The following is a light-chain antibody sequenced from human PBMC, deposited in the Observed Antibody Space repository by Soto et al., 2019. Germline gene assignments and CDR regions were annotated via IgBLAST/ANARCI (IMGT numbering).Light chain of an antibody. CDR2: DVS. J-gene: IGLJ2*01. CDR3: SSYTSSSWKV. Sequence: QSALTQPASGSGCPGQSITISCTGTSSDVGGYNYVSWYQQHPGKAPKLMIYDVSNRPSGVSNRFSGSKSGNTASLTISGLQAEDEADYYCSSYTSSSWKVFGGGTKLTVL. V-gene: IGLV2-14*01. CDR1: SSDVGGYNY.